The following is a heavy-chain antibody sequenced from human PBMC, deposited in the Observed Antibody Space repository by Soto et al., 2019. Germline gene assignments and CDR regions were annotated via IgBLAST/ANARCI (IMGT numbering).Heavy chain of an antibody. Sequence: PGGSLRLSCAASGFTFSGSAMHWVRQASGKGLEWVGRIRSKANSYATAYAASVKGRFTISRDDSKNTAYLQMNSLKTEDTAVYYCTVYSSSRYYYYYYMDVWGKGTTVTVSS. CDR1: GFTFSGSA. V-gene: IGHV3-73*01. CDR3: TVYSSSRYYYYYYMDV. D-gene: IGHD6-6*01. J-gene: IGHJ6*03. CDR2: IRSKANSYAT.